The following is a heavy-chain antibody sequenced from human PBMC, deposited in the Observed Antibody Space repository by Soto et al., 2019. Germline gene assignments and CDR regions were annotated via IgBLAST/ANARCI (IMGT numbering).Heavy chain of an antibody. CDR3: ARGPLLWFGEGWYYYGMDV. CDR1: GYTFTSYG. J-gene: IGHJ6*02. Sequence: QVQMVQSGAEVKKPGASVKVSCKASGYTFTSYGISWVRQAPGQGHERMGWISAYNGNTNYAQKLQGRVTMTTDTSTSTAYMELRSLRSEDTAVYYCARGPLLWFGEGWYYYGMDVWGQGTTVTVSS. V-gene: IGHV1-18*01. D-gene: IGHD3-10*01. CDR2: ISAYNGNT.